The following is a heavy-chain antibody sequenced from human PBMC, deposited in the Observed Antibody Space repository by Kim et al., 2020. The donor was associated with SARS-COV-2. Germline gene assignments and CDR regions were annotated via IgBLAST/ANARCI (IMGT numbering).Heavy chain of an antibody. Sequence: GGSLRLSCAASGFTFSSYAMSWVRQAPGKGLEWVSVISGTGVNKYYADSVKGRFTISRDSSQNTVYLQMNSLRAEDTAVYYCAKPDCSATSCKRGNY. D-gene: IGHD2-2*01. V-gene: IGHV3-23*01. CDR2: ISGTGVNK. CDR3: AKPDCSATSCKRGNY. CDR1: GFTFSSYA. J-gene: IGHJ4*01.